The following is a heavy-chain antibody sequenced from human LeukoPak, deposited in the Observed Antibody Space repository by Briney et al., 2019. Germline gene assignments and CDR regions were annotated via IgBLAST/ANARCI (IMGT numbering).Heavy chain of an antibody. V-gene: IGHV3-23*01. CDR1: GFTFSSYA. Sequence: PGGCLGLSCAASGFTFSSYAMSWVRPAPGKGLEWVSAISGGGGSTYYADSVKGRFTISRDNSKNTLYLQMNSLRAEDTAVYYCATSPPRLVRHYYYYGMDVWGQGTTVTVSS. CDR3: ATSPPRLVRHYYYYGMDV. D-gene: IGHD6-19*01. J-gene: IGHJ6*02. CDR2: ISGGGGST.